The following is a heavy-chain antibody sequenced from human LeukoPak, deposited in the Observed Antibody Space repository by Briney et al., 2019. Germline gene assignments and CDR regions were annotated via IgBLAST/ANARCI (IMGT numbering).Heavy chain of an antibody. CDR2: IHYSGST. Sequence: SETLSLTCSVSGGSISIYYWSWIRQSPGKGLEWIGYIHYSGSTNYNPSLKRRVTTSVDESKNQFSLKLRSVTAADTAVYFCARASSGWYYLFDSWAREPWSPSPQ. J-gene: IGHJ4*02. V-gene: IGHV4-59*01. CDR1: GGSISIYY. CDR3: ARASSGWYYLFDS. D-gene: IGHD6-19*01.